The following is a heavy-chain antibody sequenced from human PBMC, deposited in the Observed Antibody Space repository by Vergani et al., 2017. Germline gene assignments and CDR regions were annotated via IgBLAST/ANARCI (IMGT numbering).Heavy chain of an antibody. J-gene: IGHJ6*02. D-gene: IGHD1-1*01. Sequence: VQLVESGGGVVRPGGSLRLSCAASGFTFSDYYMSWIRQAPGKGLEWVSYISSSSSYTNYADSVKGRFTISRDNAKNSLYLQMNSLRAEDTAVYYCARDLRRYNWNDVDYYYGMDVWGQGTTVTVSS. CDR3: ARDLRRYNWNDVDYYYGMDV. V-gene: IGHV3-11*05. CDR1: GFTFSDYY. CDR2: ISSSSSYT.